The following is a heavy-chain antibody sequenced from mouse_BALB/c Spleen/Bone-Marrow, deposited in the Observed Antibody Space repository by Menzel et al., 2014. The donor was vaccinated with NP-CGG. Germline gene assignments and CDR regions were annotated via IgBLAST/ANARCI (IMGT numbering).Heavy chain of an antibody. CDR3: AGHDYRYHAWFAY. J-gene: IGHJ3*01. CDR1: GFTFSDYY. CDR2: ISNGGGSA. Sequence: EVMLVESGGALVQPGGSLKLSCATSGFTFSDYYMYWVRQTPEKRLELVAFISNGGGSAYYPDTVKGRFPIPRDTDQNTLYLQMSSLKSEDTAVYYCAGHDYRYHAWFAYWGQGTLVTVSA. V-gene: IGHV5-12*02. D-gene: IGHD2-14*01.